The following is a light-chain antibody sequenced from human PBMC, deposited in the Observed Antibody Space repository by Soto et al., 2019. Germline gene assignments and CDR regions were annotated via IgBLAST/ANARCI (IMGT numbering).Light chain of an antibody. CDR2: GAS. CDR3: QQYGSSLWT. Sequence: EIVLTQSPGTLSLSPGERATLSCRASQSVSSSYLAWYQRKPGQAPRLLIYGASSRATGIPDRFSGGGSGTDFTLTISRLEPEDFAVYYCQQYGSSLWTFGQGTKVDNK. V-gene: IGKV3-20*01. J-gene: IGKJ1*01. CDR1: QSVSSSY.